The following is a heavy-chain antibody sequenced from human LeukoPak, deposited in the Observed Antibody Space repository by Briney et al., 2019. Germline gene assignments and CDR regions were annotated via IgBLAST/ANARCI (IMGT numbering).Heavy chain of an antibody. CDR3: ARLGVGATRDAFDI. Sequence: GGSLRLSCAASGFTFDDYGMSWVRQAPGKGLEWVSGINWNGGSTGYADSVKGRFTISRDNARNSLYLQMNSLRAEDTALYYCARLGVGATRDAFDIWGQGTMVTVSS. J-gene: IGHJ3*02. CDR2: INWNGGST. CDR1: GFTFDDYG. D-gene: IGHD1-26*01. V-gene: IGHV3-20*04.